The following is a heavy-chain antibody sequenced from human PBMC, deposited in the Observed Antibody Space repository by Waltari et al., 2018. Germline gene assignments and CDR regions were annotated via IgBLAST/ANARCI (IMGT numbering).Heavy chain of an antibody. CDR2: IVVGSVNT. CDR1: GFTFTSSA. Sequence: QMQLVQSGPEVKKPGTSVKVSCKASGFTFTSSAVQWVRQARGQRLEWIGGIVVGSVNTNYEQKFQERVTITRDMCTSTAYMELSSLRSEDTAVYYCAADPLLYYYDSSGYDYWGQGTLVTVSS. J-gene: IGHJ4*02. CDR3: AADPLLYYYDSSGYDY. D-gene: IGHD3-22*01. V-gene: IGHV1-58*01.